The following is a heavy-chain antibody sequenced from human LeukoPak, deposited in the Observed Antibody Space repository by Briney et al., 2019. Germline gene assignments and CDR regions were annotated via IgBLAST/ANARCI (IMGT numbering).Heavy chain of an antibody. D-gene: IGHD6-19*01. V-gene: IGHV3-23*01. CDR1: GFTFSNFG. CDR3: AKGRESGWYDY. CDR2: ISGSGGIT. J-gene: IGHJ4*02. Sequence: GGSLRLSCAASGFTFSNFGMSWVRQAPGEGLEWVSTISGSGGITSYADSVKGRFTISRDNSKNALYVQMNSLRAEDTAVYYCAKGRESGWYDYWGQGTLVTVSS.